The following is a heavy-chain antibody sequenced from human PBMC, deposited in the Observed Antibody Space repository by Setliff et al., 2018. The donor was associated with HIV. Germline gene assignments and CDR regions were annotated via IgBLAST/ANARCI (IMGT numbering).Heavy chain of an antibody. V-gene: IGHV1-18*01. D-gene: IGHD2-15*01. J-gene: IGHJ3*01. CDR1: GYTFSNYG. Sequence: VASVKVSCKASGYTFSNYGISWVRQAPGQGLEWMGWISPYNGNTNYVQKLQGRVTITTDTSTSTAYMELRSLRSDDTAVYYCARFTHDVRVGQDGALDFWGQGTMVTVSS. CDR2: ISPYNGNT. CDR3: ARFTHDVRVGQDGALDF.